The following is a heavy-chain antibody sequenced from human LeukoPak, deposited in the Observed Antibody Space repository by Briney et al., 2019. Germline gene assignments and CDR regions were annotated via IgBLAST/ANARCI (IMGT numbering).Heavy chain of an antibody. D-gene: IGHD3-22*01. CDR3: ARVVQSTDSSGFYLPEYFQH. J-gene: IGHJ1*01. CDR2: INHSGST. Sequence: PSETLSLTCAVYGGSFSGYYWSWIRQPPGKGLEWIGEINHSGSTNYNPSLKSRVTISVDTSKNQFSLKLRSVTAADTAVYYCARVVQSTDSSGFYLPEYFQHWGQGTLVTVSS. V-gene: IGHV4-34*01. CDR1: GGSFSGYY.